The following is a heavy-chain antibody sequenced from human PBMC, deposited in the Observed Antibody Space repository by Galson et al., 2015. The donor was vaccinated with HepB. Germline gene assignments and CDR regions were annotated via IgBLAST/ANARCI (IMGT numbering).Heavy chain of an antibody. CDR2: ISSSSSHI. CDR1: GFTFSSYS. D-gene: IGHD3-16*01. CDR3: ARDKGYGFDY. V-gene: IGHV3-21*01. J-gene: IGHJ4*02. Sequence: SLRLSCAASGFTFSSYSMNWVRQAPGKGLEWVSSISSSSSHIYYADSVKGRFTISRDNAKNSLYLQMNSLRAEDTAVYYCARDKGYGFDYWGQGTLVTVSS.